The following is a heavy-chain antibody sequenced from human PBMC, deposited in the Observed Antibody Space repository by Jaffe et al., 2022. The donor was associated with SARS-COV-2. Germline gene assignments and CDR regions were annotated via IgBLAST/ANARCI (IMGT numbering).Heavy chain of an antibody. D-gene: IGHD6-13*01. CDR2: TRNKANSYTT. J-gene: IGHJ4*02. V-gene: IGHV3-72*01. CDR3: ARGKSSSRPSNFDY. Sequence: EVQLVESGGGLVQPGGSLRLSCAASGFTFSDHYMDWVRQAPGKGLEWVGRTRNKANSYTTEYAASVKGRFTISRDDSKNSLYLQMNSLKTEDTAVYYCARGKSSSRPSNFDYWGQGTLVTVSS. CDR1: GFTFSDHY.